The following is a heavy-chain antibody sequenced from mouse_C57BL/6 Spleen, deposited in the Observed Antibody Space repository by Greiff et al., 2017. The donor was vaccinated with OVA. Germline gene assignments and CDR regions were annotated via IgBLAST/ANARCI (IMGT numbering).Heavy chain of an antibody. V-gene: IGHV1-53*01. D-gene: IGHD1-1*01. CDR3: ARWSVYYYGLDV. CDR1: GYTFTSYW. Sequence: QVQLQQPGTELVKPGASVKLSCKASGYTFTSYWMHWVKPRPGQGLEWIGNINPSNGGTNYNEKFKSKATLTVDKSSSTAYMQLSSLTSEDSAVYYCARWSVYYYGLDVWGTGTTVTVSS. CDR2: INPSNGGT. J-gene: IGHJ1*03.